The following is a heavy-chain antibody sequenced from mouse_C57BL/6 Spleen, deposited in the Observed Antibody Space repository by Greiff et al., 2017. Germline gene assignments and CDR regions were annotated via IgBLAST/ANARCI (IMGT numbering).Heavy chain of an antibody. CDR3: ARGGLTGTFAY. Sequence: EVQLVESGPGLVKPSQSLSLTCSVTGYSITSGYYWNWIRQFPGNKLEWMGYISYDGSNNYNPSLKNRISITRDTSKNQFFLKLNSVTTEDTAAYYCARGGLTGTFAYWGQGTLVTVSA. V-gene: IGHV3-6*01. J-gene: IGHJ3*01. D-gene: IGHD4-1*01. CDR2: ISYDGSN. CDR1: GYSITSGYY.